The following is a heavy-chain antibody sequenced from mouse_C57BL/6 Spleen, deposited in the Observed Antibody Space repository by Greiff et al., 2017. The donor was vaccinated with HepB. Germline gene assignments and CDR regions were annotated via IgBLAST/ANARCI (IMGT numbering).Heavy chain of an antibody. CDR1: GYTFTSYW. D-gene: IGHD1-1*01. V-gene: IGHV1-69*01. Sequence: QVQLQQSGAELVMPGASVKLSCKASGYTFTSYWMHWVKQRPGQGLEWIGEIDPSDSYTNYNQKFKGKSTLTVDKSSSTTYMQLSSLTSEDSAVYYCARVRYYYGSSYWYFDVWGTGTTVTVSS. CDR2: IDPSDSYT. J-gene: IGHJ1*03. CDR3: ARVRYYYGSSYWYFDV.